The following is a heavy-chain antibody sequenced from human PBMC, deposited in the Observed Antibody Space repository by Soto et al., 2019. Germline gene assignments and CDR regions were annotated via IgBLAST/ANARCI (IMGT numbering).Heavy chain of an antibody. D-gene: IGHD3-22*01. V-gene: IGHV4-31*03. J-gene: IGHJ4*02. CDR2: IYCSGST. Sequence: SETLSLTCTVSGGSISSGGYYWSWIRQHPGQGREWVGYIYCSGSTYYDPYLMRRLTISVDTSKNQFSLRRSYVTAAVRDGYYGAGSSRYDFDYWGQGTRVTVYS. CDR3: AGSSRYDFDY. CDR1: GGSISSGGYY.